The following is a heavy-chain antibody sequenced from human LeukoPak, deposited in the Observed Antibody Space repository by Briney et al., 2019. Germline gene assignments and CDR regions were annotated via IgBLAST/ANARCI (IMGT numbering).Heavy chain of an antibody. J-gene: IGHJ4*02. CDR2: ISPDGSTT. CDR3: ASAWSF. CDR1: RFTFSSYW. D-gene: IGHD1-26*01. Sequence: PGGSLRLSCVASRFTFSSYWMHWVRHAPGKGLVWVSYISPDGSTTRYADSVKGRFTISRDNAKNTLYLQMNSLRVEDTALYFCASAWSFWGQGALVTVSS. V-gene: IGHV3-74*01.